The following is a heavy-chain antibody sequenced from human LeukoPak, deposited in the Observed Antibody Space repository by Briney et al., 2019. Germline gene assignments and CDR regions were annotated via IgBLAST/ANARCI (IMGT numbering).Heavy chain of an antibody. CDR2: IYYSGST. J-gene: IGHJ4*02. CDR3: ARGPGIAALY. Sequence: SQTLSLTCTVSGGSISSGSYYWSWIRQPPGKGLEWIGYIYYSGSTNYNPSLKSRVTISVDTSKNQFSLKLSSVTAADTAVYYCARGPGIAALYWGQGTLVTVSS. D-gene: IGHD6-6*01. V-gene: IGHV4-61*01. CDR1: GGSISSGSYY.